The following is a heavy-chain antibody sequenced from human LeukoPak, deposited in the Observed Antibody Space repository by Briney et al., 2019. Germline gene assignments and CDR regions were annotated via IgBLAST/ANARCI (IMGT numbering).Heavy chain of an antibody. CDR1: GGSFSGYY. Sequence: ASETLSLTCAVYGGSFSGYYWSWIRQPPGKGLEWIGEINHSGSTNYNPSLKSRVTISVDTSKNQFSLKLSSVTAADTAVYYCARDRQGAFDIWGQGTMVTVSS. V-gene: IGHV4-34*01. CDR2: INHSGST. J-gene: IGHJ3*02. CDR3: ARDRQGAFDI.